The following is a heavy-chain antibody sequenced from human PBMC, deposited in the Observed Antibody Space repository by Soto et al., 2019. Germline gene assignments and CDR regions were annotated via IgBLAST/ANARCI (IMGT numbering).Heavy chain of an antibody. CDR1: GFTFSNYD. D-gene: IGHD6-13*01. J-gene: IGHJ6*02. V-gene: IGHV3-30*18. CDR3: AKRYSSTLDV. CDR2: ISYDGSNK. Sequence: QVQLVESGGGVVQPGRSLRLSCAASGFTFSNYDRHWVRHAPGKGLEWVAVISYDGSNKYYADSVKGRFTISRDNSMNTLHLQMNSLRAEDTAVYYCAKRYSSTLDVWGQGTTVTVSS.